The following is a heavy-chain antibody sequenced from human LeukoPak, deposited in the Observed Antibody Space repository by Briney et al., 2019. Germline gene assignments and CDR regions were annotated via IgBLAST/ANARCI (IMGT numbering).Heavy chain of an antibody. CDR1: GYTFTSYD. J-gene: IGHJ6*02. D-gene: IGHD2-15*01. Sequence: ASVKVSCKASGYTFTSYDINWVRQATGQGLEWMGWMNPNSGNTGYAQKFQGRVTITRNTSISTAYMELSSLRSEDTAVYYCARVVGGYCSGGSWCHDMDVWGQGTTVTVSS. V-gene: IGHV1-8*03. CDR2: MNPNSGNT. CDR3: ARVVGGYCSGGSWCHDMDV.